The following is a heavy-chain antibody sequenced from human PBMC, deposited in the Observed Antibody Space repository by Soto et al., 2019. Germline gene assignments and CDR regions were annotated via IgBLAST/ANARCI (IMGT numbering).Heavy chain of an antibody. CDR3: ERPALQWRASGYYMDV. D-gene: IGHD6-19*01. V-gene: IGHV4-59*08. CDR1: GGSISSYY. CDR2: IYYSGST. Sequence: QVQLQESGPGLVKPSETLSLICTVSGGSISSYYWTWIRQPPGKGLEWIGYIYYSGSTKYNPSLKSRVTISVDTSKSQLSLKLSSVTAADTAVYYCERPALQWRASGYYMDVWGKGTTVTVSS. J-gene: IGHJ6*03.